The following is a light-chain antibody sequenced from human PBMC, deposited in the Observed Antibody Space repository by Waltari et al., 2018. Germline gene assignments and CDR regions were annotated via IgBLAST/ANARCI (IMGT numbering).Light chain of an antibody. CDR1: QNILYSSNSKNY. CDR3: QQYYSIPYT. J-gene: IGKJ2*01. V-gene: IGKV4-1*01. Sequence: DIVMTQSPDSLAVSLGERATINCKSSQNILYSSNSKNYLAWYQHKPGQPPKLLIYWASTRGAGFPDRFSGSGSETDFTLTISSLQAEDVAVYYCQQYYSIPYTFGQGTKLEIK. CDR2: WAS.